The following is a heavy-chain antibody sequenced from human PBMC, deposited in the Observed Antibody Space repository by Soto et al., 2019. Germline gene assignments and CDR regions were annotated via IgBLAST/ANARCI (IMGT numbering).Heavy chain of an antibody. CDR1: GYSFSNYW. D-gene: IGHD5-18*01. CDR2: IDPDDSDT. J-gene: IGHJ6*02. Sequence: GESLKISCKGSGYSFSNYWIAWVRQMPGKGLEWMGVIDPDDSDTRYSPSFQGQVTISADKSISTAYLQWSSLKASDTAMYYYARLLPTTDTTMAPPTTDYFCLDVWGQGTTVTVSS. CDR3: ARLLPTTDTTMAPPTTDYFCLDV. V-gene: IGHV5-51*01.